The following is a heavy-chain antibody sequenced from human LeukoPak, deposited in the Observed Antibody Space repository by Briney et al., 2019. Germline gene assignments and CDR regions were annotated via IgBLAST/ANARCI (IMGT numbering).Heavy chain of an antibody. D-gene: IGHD1-26*01. CDR1: GFTFTSSA. J-gene: IGHJ3*02. V-gene: IGHV1-58*02. Sequence: ASVKVSCKASGFTFTSSAMQWERQARGQRLEWIGWIVVGSGNTNYAQKFQERVTITRDMSTSTAYMELSSLRSEDTAVYYCAAGRALGKSSKWELFHPHAFDIWGQGTMVTVSS. CDR3: AAGRALGKSSKWELFHPHAFDI. CDR2: IVVGSGNT.